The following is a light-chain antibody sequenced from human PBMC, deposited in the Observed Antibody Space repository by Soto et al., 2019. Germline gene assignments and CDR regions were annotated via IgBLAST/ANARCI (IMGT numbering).Light chain of an antibody. J-gene: IGKJ2*01. CDR1: QSICSSY. CDR3: QQYGGSSPYT. Sequence: EIVLTQSPGTLYLSPEERATLSCRASQSICSSYLAWYQQKPGQAPRLLIYGASSRASGIPDRFSGSGSGTDFTLTISRLEPEDFAVYYCQQYGGSSPYTFGHWTTLEIK. V-gene: IGKV3-20*01. CDR2: GAS.